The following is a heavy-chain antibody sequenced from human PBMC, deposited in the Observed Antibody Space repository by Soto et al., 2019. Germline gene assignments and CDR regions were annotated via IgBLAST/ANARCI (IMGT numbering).Heavy chain of an antibody. CDR2: MNPNSGNT. J-gene: IGHJ4*02. V-gene: IGHV1-8*03. CDR1: GYTFTGYY. Sequence: ASVKVSCKASGYTFTGYYMHWVRQAAGQGLEWMGWMNPNSGNTGYAQKFQGRVTITADKSTSTAYMELSSLRSEDTAVYYCARVLRITMVRGVNRPDYWGQGTLVTVSS. D-gene: IGHD3-10*01. CDR3: ARVLRITMVRGVNRPDY.